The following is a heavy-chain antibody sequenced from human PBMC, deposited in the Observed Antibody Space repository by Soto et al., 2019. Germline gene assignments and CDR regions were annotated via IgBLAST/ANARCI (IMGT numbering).Heavy chain of an antibody. Sequence: ASVKVSCTVSGYTLTELSMHWVRQAPGKGLEWMGGFDPEDGETIYAQKFQGRVTMTEDTSTDTAYMELSSLRSEDMAVYYCATTYYYDSSGHYYFDYWGQGTLVTVSS. CDR1: GYTLTELS. CDR2: FDPEDGET. CDR3: ATTYYYDSSGHYYFDY. D-gene: IGHD3-22*01. V-gene: IGHV1-24*01. J-gene: IGHJ4*02.